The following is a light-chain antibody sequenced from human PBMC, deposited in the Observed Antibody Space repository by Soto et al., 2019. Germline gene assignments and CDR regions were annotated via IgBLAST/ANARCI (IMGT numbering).Light chain of an antibody. CDR3: QQYNNWART. V-gene: IGKV3-15*01. CDR2: GAS. Sequence: EIVMTQSPATLSVSPGERATLSGRASQIFRRNLAWYKQKPGQSPRRLIYGASTRATGIPARFSGSVSCTEFTLTISSLQSEDFAVYYCQQYNNWARTFGQGTKVEIK. CDR1: QIFRRN. J-gene: IGKJ1*01.